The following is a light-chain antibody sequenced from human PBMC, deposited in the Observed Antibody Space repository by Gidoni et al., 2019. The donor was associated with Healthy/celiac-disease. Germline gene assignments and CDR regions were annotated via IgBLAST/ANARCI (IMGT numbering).Light chain of an antibody. V-gene: IGKV1-33*01. CDR2: DAS. CDR1: QDISNY. Sequence: DIQMTQSPSSLSASVGDRVTITCQASQDISNYLNWYQQKPGKAPKLLIYDASNLETGVQSRFSGSGSGTDFTFTISSLQPEDIATYYCQQYRTFGPETNVDIK. J-gene: IGKJ3*01. CDR3: QQYRT.